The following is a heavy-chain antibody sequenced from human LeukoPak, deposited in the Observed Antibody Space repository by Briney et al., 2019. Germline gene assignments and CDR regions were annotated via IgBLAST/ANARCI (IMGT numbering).Heavy chain of an antibody. CDR1: GFTFSSFT. Sequence: GGSLRLSCAASGFTFSSFTMNWVRQAPGKGLEWVSTVSNTGNIHYSDSVKGRFTISRDNAKNSLYLQINSLRDEDTAVYYCARDGLHTAHFDYWGQGTLVTVSS. D-gene: IGHD5-18*01. CDR3: ARDGLHTAHFDY. V-gene: IGHV3-48*02. CDR2: VSNTGNI. J-gene: IGHJ4*02.